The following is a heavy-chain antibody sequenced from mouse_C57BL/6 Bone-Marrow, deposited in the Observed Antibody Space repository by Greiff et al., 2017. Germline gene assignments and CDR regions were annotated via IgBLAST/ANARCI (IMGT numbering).Heavy chain of an antibody. Sequence: QVQLQQPGAELVKPGASVKMSCKASGYTFTRYWITWVKQRPGQGLEWIGDIYPGSGSTNYNEKFKSKATLTVDTSSSTAYMQLSSLTSEDSAVYYCARSGVGLGYFDYWGQGTTLTVSS. D-gene: IGHD1-2*01. J-gene: IGHJ2*01. CDR1: GYTFTRYW. CDR3: ARSGVGLGYFDY. CDR2: IYPGSGST. V-gene: IGHV1-55*01.